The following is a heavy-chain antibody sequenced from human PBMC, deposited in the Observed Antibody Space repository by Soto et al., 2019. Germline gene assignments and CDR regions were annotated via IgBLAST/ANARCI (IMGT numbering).Heavy chain of an antibody. V-gene: IGHV3-21*01. D-gene: IGHD5-18*01. CDR2: ISSSSSYI. J-gene: IGHJ3*02. Sequence: GGSLRLSCAASGFTFSSYSMNWVRQAPGKGLEWVSSISSSSSYIYYADSVKGRFTISRDKTKNSLYLQMNSLRAEDTAVYYCARGVPDSYAGAFDIWGQGTMVTVSS. CDR3: ARGVPDSYAGAFDI. CDR1: GFTFSSYS.